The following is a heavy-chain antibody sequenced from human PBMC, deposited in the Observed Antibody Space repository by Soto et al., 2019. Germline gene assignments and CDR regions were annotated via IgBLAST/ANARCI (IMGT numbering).Heavy chain of an antibody. V-gene: IGHV3-30*18. D-gene: IGHD1-26*01. Sequence: GGSLRLSCAASGFTFSSYGMHWVRQAPGKGLEWVAVISYDGSNKYYADSVKGRFTISRDNSKNTLYLQMNSLRAEDTAVYYCAKGGWELRELDYWGQGTLVTVSS. CDR3: AKGGWELRELDY. CDR2: ISYDGSNK. CDR1: GFTFSSYG. J-gene: IGHJ4*02.